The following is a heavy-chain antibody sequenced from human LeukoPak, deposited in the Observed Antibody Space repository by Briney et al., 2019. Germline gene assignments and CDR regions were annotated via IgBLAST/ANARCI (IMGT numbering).Heavy chain of an antibody. J-gene: IGHJ3*02. CDR3: ASDCSSTSCYTGAFDI. D-gene: IGHD2-2*02. CDR2: ISAYNGNT. V-gene: IGHV1-18*01. Sequence: ASVKVSCKASGYTFTSYGISWVRQAPGQGLEWMGWISAYNGNTNYAQKLQGRVTMTTDTSTSTAYMELRSLRSDDTAVYYCASDCSSTSCYTGAFDIWGQGTMVNVSS. CDR1: GYTFTSYG.